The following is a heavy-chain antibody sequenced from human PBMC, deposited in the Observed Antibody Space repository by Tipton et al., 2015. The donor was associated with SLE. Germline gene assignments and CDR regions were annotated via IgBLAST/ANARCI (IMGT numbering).Heavy chain of an antibody. CDR1: GGSISSYY. J-gene: IGHJ2*01. V-gene: IGHV4-59*01. CDR3: ARERVAVAARPWYFDL. D-gene: IGHD6-19*01. Sequence: TLSLTCTVSGGSISSYYWSWIRQPPGKGLEWIGYIYYSGSTNYNPSLKSRVTISVDTSKNQFSLKLSSVTAADTAVYYCARERVAVAARPWYFDLWGRGTLVTVAS. CDR2: IYYSGST.